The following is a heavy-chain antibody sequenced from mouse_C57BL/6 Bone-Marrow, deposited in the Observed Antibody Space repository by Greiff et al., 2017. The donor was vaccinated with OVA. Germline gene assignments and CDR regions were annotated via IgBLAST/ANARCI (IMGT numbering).Heavy chain of an antibody. CDR1: GYAFSSSW. CDR2: IYPGDGDT. J-gene: IGHJ3*01. CDR3: ARGYDYDDPFAY. V-gene: IGHV1-82*01. D-gene: IGHD2-4*01. Sequence: QVQLQQSGPELVKPGASVKISCKASGYAFSSSWMNWVNQRPGKGLEWIGRIYPGDGDTNYNGKFKGKATLTADKSSSTAYLQLSSLTSEDSAVYFCARGYDYDDPFAYWGQGTLVTVSA.